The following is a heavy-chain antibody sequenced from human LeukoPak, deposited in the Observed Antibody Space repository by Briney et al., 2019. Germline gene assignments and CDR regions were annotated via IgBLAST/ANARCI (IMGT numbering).Heavy chain of an antibody. J-gene: IGHJ4*02. Sequence: PSETLSLTCTVSGGSISSSSYYWGWIRQPPGKGLEWIGSIYYSGSTYYNPSLKSRVTISVDTSKNQFSLKLSSVTAADTAVYYCARHDRGIAARPLSYWGQGTLVTVSS. CDR1: GGSISSSSYY. V-gene: IGHV4-39*01. D-gene: IGHD6-6*01. CDR2: IYYSGST. CDR3: ARHDRGIAARPLSY.